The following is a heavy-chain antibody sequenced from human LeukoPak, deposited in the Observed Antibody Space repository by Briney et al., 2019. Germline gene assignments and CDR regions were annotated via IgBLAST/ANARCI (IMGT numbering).Heavy chain of an antibody. Sequence: ASVKVPCKASGYTFTSYGISWVRQAPGQGLEWMGWISTYNGYTNYAQKLQGRVTMTTDTSTSPAYMELRSLRSDDTAMYYCARDSGYSGSYYLGYWGQGTLVTVSS. CDR1: GYTFTSYG. CDR3: ARDSGYSGSYYLGY. CDR2: ISTYNGYT. V-gene: IGHV1-18*01. D-gene: IGHD1-26*01. J-gene: IGHJ4*02.